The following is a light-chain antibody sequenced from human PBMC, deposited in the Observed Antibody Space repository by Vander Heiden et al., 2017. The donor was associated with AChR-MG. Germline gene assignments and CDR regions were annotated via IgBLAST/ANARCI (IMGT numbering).Light chain of an antibody. CDR2: LGS. Sequence: DIVITQSTLPLPVTPGEPASISCRSSQSLLQSNGFNYLDWYLQKPGQSPQLLIYLGSNRASGVPDRFSGSGSGTDFTLKISRVEAEDVGVYFCMQALQIPPTFGGGTKVEIK. CDR1: QSLLQSNGFNY. CDR3: MQALQIPPT. V-gene: IGKV2-28*01. J-gene: IGKJ4*01.